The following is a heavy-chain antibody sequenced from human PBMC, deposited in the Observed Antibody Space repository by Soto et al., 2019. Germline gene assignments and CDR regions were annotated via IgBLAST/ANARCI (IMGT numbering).Heavy chain of an antibody. CDR2: IWNDGSNK. J-gene: IGHJ5*02. CDR3: GRGGGSWLPRVDH. Sequence: QVQLVESGGGVVQPGRSLTLSCEASGFTFSNYAMHWVRQAPGKGLEWVAVIWNDGSNKFYTDSVKGRFAISRDYSKNTVYLQMTSLTDVDTAVYSCGRGGGSWLPRVDHWGQGTLVIVSS. CDR1: GFTFSNYA. V-gene: IGHV3-33*01. D-gene: IGHD3-16*01.